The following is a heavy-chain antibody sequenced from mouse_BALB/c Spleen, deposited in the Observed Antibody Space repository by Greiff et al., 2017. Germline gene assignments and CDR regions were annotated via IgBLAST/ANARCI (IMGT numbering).Heavy chain of an antibody. D-gene: IGHD2-4*01. V-gene: IGHV5-12-1*01. J-gene: IGHJ3*01. CDR2: ISSGGGST. CDR3: ARQGMITTWFAY. CDR1: GFAFSSYD. Sequence: DVKLVESGGGLVKPGGSLKLSCAASGFAFSSYDMSWVRQTPEKRLEWVAYISSGGGSTYYPDTVKGRFTISRDNAKNTLYLQMSSLKSEDTAMYYCARQGMITTWFAYWGQGTLVTVSA.